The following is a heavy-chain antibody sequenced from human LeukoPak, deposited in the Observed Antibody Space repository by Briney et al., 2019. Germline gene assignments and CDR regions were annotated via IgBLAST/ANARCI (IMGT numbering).Heavy chain of an antibody. CDR2: IYYSGST. J-gene: IGHJ3*02. V-gene: IGHV4-39*01. CDR3: ARPNSSGWFHAFDI. CDR1: GGSISSSTYY. Sequence: ASETLSLTCTVSGGSISSSTYYWGWIRQPPGKGLEWIGSIYYSGSTYYNPSLKSRVTISVDTSKNQFSLKLSSVTAADTAVYYCARPNSSGWFHAFDIWGQGTMVTVSS. D-gene: IGHD6-19*01.